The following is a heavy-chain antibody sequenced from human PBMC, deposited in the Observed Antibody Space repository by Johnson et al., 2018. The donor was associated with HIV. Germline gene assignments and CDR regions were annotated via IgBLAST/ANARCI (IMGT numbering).Heavy chain of an antibody. D-gene: IGHD1-1*01. Sequence: QVQLVESGGGVAQPGRSLRLSCAASGFTFSSYAMHCVRQAPGKGLEWVAIISYDGGDKDYADSVKGRFTISRDSSKNTLYLQMNSLRAEDTAVYYCAKATTGSDAFDIWGQGTMVTVSS. CDR2: ISYDGGDK. CDR1: GFTFSSYA. J-gene: IGHJ3*02. V-gene: IGHV3-30*04. CDR3: AKATTGSDAFDI.